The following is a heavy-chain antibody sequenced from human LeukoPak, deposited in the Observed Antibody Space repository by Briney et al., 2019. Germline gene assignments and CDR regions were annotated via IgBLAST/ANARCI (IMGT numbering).Heavy chain of an antibody. J-gene: IGHJ4*02. V-gene: IGHV4-31*03. CDR1: GGSISSGGYY. CDR3: ARASPGYCSSTSCYAFGY. D-gene: IGHD2-2*03. Sequence: SQTLSLTCTVSGGSISSGGYYWSWIRQHPGKGLEWIGYIYYSGSTYYNPSLKSRVTISVDTSKNQFSLKLSSVTAADTAVYYCARASPGYCSSTSCYAFGYWGQGTLVTVSS. CDR2: IYYSGST.